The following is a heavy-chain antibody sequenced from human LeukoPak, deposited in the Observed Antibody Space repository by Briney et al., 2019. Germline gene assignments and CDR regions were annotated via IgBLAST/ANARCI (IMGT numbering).Heavy chain of an antibody. CDR1: GGSFSGYY. CDR3: ARGVLDDY. J-gene: IGHJ4*02. CDR2: INHSGST. V-gene: IGHV4-34*01. D-gene: IGHD3-16*01. Sequence: SETLSLTCAVYGGSFSGYYSSWMRQPPGKGLEWIGEINHSGSTNYNPSLKSRVTISVDTSKNQFSLKLSSVTAADTAVYYCARGVLDDYWGQGTLVTVSS.